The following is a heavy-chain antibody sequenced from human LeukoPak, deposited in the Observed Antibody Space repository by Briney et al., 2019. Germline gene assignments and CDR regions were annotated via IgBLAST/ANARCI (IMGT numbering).Heavy chain of an antibody. J-gene: IGHJ6*02. D-gene: IGHD3-9*01. V-gene: IGHV4-59*08. CDR1: GGSISSYY. CDR3: ARSPNHWLLRRYYYYGMDV. CDR2: IYYSGST. Sequence: SETLSLTCTVSGGSISSYYWSWIRQPPGKGLEWIGYIYYSGSTNYNPSLKSRVTISVVTSKNQFSLKLSSVTAADTAVYYCARSPNHWLLRRYYYYGMDVWGQGTTVTVSS.